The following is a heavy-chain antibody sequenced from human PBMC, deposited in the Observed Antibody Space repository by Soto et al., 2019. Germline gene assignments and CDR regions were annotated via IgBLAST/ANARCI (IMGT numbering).Heavy chain of an antibody. D-gene: IGHD1-26*01. CDR1: GGSIINSTYH. CDR3: ARRVGWARSPGGFDT. V-gene: IGHV4-39*01. Sequence: QLQLQESGPGLVKPSEILSLTCTVSGGSIINSTYHWGWIRQPPGKGLEWIGRIYHTGTTYYNPSFKSRVTMSLETSKNQMSLTLTSVAAADTAVYYCARRVGWARSPGGFDTWGQGTLVTVSS. CDR2: IYHTGTT. J-gene: IGHJ5*02.